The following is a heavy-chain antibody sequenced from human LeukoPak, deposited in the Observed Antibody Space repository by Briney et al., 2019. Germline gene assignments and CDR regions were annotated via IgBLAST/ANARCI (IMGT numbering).Heavy chain of an antibody. V-gene: IGHV1-18*01. Sequence: ASVKVSCKASGYTFTSYGISWVRQAPGQGLEWMGWISAYNGNTNYAQKFQGRVTMTRNTSISTAYMELSSLRSEDTAVYYCARSGVGSTSRGYYYYGMDVWGQGTTVTVSS. CDR3: ARSGVGSTSRGYYYYGMDV. D-gene: IGHD2-2*01. CDR2: ISAYNGNT. CDR1: GYTFTSYG. J-gene: IGHJ6*02.